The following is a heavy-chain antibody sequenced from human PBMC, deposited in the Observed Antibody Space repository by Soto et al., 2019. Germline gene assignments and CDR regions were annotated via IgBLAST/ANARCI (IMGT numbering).Heavy chain of an antibody. D-gene: IGHD6-13*01. CDR3: ARVVARYSSSWYEKNWYWFDP. Sequence: SETLSRTCTVSVGSISSGCCYWSWIRQHPGKGLELIGYIYYSGSTYYNPSLKSRVTISVDTSKNQFSLKLRSVTAADTAVYYCARVVARYSSSWYEKNWYWFDPWGQGTMVTVSS. V-gene: IGHV4-31*03. CDR1: VGSISSGCCY. CDR2: IYYSGST. J-gene: IGHJ5*02.